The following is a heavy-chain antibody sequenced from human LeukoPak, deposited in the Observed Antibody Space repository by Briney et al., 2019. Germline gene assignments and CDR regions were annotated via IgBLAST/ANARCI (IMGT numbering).Heavy chain of an antibody. Sequence: TGGSLRLSCAASGFTFSSYAMSWVRQAPGKGLEWVSAISGSGGSTYYADSVKGRFTISRDNSKNTLYLQMNSLTTEDTAVYYCARDPAATGDYFDYWGQGTLVTVSS. CDR2: ISGSGGST. D-gene: IGHD6-13*01. CDR1: GFTFSSYA. V-gene: IGHV3-23*01. J-gene: IGHJ4*02. CDR3: ARDPAATGDYFDY.